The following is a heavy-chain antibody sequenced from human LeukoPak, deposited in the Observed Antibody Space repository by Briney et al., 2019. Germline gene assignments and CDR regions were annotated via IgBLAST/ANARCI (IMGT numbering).Heavy chain of an antibody. J-gene: IGHJ3*02. D-gene: IGHD4-17*01. CDR1: GGSFSGYY. CDR2: INHSGST. Sequence: KPSETLSLTCAVYGGSFSGYYWSWIRQPPGKGLEWIGEINHSGSTNYNPTLKSRVTISVDTSKNQFSLKLSSVTVADTAVYYCARGGDDYGDYAAFDIWGQGTMVTVSS. V-gene: IGHV4-34*01. CDR3: ARGGDDYGDYAAFDI.